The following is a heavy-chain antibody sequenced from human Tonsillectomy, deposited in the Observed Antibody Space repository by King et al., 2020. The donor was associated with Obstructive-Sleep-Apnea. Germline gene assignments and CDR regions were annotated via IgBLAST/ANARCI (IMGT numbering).Heavy chain of an antibody. V-gene: IGHV4-31*03. CDR3: AGCGGSYNRFDY. CDR1: GGSISSGRYY. Sequence: QLQESGPGLVKPSQTLSLTCTVSGGSISSGRYYWSWIRQHPGKGLEWIGYIYYSGCTYYNPSLKSRVTISVDTSKNQFSLKLSSVTAADTAVYYCAGCGGSYNRFDYWGQGTLVTVSS. J-gene: IGHJ4*02. CDR2: IYYSGCT. D-gene: IGHD1-26*01.